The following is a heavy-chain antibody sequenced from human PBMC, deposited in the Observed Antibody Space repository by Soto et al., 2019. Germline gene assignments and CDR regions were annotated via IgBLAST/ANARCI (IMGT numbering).Heavy chain of an antibody. CDR2: INPSGDST. J-gene: IGHJ2*01. V-gene: IGHV1-46*01. CDR3: ARTPPGATMVRGPYYYFDL. D-gene: IGHD3-10*01. Sequence: ASVKVSCKGAGYTFSNYYMHWVRQAPGQGLEWMGIINPSGDSTSYAQEFQGRVTMTRETSTSTLYMELNSLRAEDTAVYYCARTPPGATMVRGPYYYFDLWGRGTLVTVSS. CDR1: GYTFSNYY.